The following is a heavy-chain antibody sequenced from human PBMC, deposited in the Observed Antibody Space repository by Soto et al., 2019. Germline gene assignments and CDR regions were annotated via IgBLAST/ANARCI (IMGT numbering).Heavy chain of an antibody. V-gene: IGHV2-70*01. D-gene: IGHD5-12*01. Sequence: SGPTLVNPTQTLTLTCTFSGFAATATEMSLTWIRQSPGKPLEWLALIDGDGDKYYSTSQKTRLTIPKDRSTSQVVLTMTDMGPGDTATYYCARMRRPYSGFDFGFDSWGLGTLVTVSS. J-gene: IGHJ4*02. CDR3: ARMRRPYSGFDFGFDS. CDR2: IDGDGDK. CDR1: GFAATATEMS.